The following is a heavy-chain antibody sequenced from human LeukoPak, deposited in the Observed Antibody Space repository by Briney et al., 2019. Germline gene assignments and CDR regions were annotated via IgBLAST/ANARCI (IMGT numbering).Heavy chain of an antibody. CDR1: GYSFTSYW. CDR3: ARQGMHNYFDY. V-gene: IGHV5-51*01. J-gene: IGHJ4*02. Sequence: GESLKISCKGSGYSFTSYWIGWVRQMPGKGLEWMGIIYPGDSDTRYSPSLQGQVTISADKSTSTAYLQWSSLKASDIAMYYCARQGMHNYFDYWGQGTLVTVSS. CDR2: IYPGDSDT. D-gene: IGHD2-21*01.